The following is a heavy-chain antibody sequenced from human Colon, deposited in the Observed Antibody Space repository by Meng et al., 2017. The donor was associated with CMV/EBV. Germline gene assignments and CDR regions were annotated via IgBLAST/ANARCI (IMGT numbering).Heavy chain of an antibody. Sequence: SCVASGFTFHNYWMHWVRQGPGQGLVWVSRINGGGSSTNYADSVKGRFPISRDNAKNTLYLQMNSLRVEDTAVYYCVREGAYGDFDYWGQGTLVTVSS. CDR2: INGGGSST. V-gene: IGHV3-74*01. CDR3: VREGAYGDFDY. CDR1: GFTFHNYW. D-gene: IGHD5-12*01. J-gene: IGHJ4*02.